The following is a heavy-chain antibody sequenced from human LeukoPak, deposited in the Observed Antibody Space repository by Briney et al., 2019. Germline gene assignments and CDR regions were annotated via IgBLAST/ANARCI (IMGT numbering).Heavy chain of an antibody. Sequence: GGSLRLSCAASGSSFSSSAMSWVRQAPGKGLEWVSGISGRGETTDYADFVKGRFTISRDNSKSTLFLQMNSLRAEDTAVYYCAQKTPGSHPFDYWGQGTLVTVSS. CDR3: AQKTPGSHPFDY. V-gene: IGHV3-23*01. D-gene: IGHD3-10*01. CDR2: ISGRGETT. J-gene: IGHJ4*02. CDR1: GSSFSSSA.